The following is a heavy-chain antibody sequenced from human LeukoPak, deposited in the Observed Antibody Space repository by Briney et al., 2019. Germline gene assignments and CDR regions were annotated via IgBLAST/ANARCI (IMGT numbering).Heavy chain of an antibody. CDR1: GDRVSSNSAG. CDR2: TYYRSKWYD. V-gene: IGHV6-1*01. J-gene: IGHJ3*02. Sequence: SLTLSLTCAISGDRVSSNSAGWNWIRQSPSRGLEWLGRTYYRSKWYDDYAASVKSRITINPDTSKNQFSLQLNSVTPEDTAVYYCARDRDPAAFDIWGQGTMVTVSS. CDR3: ARDRDPAAFDI.